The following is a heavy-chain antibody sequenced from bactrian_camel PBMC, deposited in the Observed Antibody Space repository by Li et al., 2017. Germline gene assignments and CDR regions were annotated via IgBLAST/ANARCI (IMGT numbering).Heavy chain of an antibody. V-gene: IGHV3-2*01. D-gene: IGHD6*01. CDR2: INGDGTNT. CDR1: GFTFTTNY. Sequence: QVQLVESGGGLVLPGGSLRLSCAASGFTFTTNYMNWVRQAPGKGLEWVSTINGDGTNTVYLDSVKGRFTVSRDNAKNMANLRMTDLKSEDTALYYCATGYGDTWYYGVGYWGQGTQVTVS. CDR3: ATGYGDTWYYGVGY. J-gene: IGHJ6*01.